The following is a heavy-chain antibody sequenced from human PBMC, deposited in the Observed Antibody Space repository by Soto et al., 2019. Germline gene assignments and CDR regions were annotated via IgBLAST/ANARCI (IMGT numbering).Heavy chain of an antibody. D-gene: IGHD6-6*01. CDR2: IWYDGSNK. J-gene: IGHJ4*02. V-gene: IGHV3-33*01. CDR1: GFTFSRYG. CDR3: ARDMTLQISIAAAGPFDY. Sequence: PGGSLRLSCAASGFTFSRYGMHWVRQAPGKGLEWVAVIWYDGSNKYYADSVKGRFTISRDNSKNTLYLQMNSLRAEDTAVYYCARDMTLQISIAAAGPFDYWGQGTLVTVSS.